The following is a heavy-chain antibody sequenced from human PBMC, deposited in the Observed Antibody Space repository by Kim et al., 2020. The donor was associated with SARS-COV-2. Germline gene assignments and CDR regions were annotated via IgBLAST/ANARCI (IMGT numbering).Heavy chain of an antibody. D-gene: IGHD3-10*01. CDR2: VSYDGIYK. V-gene: IGHV3-30*18. CDR3: AKDLRPVGHLPSDH. Sequence: GGSLRLSCEASGFTFTDYGMNWVRQAPGKGLEWVAVVSYDGIYKYYAASVRGRFIISRDNSRDTLYLQMNGLRPEDTAVYYCAKDLRPVGHLPSDHWGQGVLVTVSA. J-gene: IGHJ5*02. CDR1: GFTFTDYG.